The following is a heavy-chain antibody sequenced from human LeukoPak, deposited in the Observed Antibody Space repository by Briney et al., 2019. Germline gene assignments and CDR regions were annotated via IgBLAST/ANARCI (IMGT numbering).Heavy chain of an antibody. J-gene: IGHJ6*03. Sequence: GGSLRLSCAVSGFTLSNYSMHWVRQAPGKGLEWISYISGSGFTIHYADSVKGRFTISRDNAKNSLYLQMNSLRAEDTALYYCARDRCSGGRCYSLSVGHMDVWGKGTTVTVSS. D-gene: IGHD2-15*01. CDR3: ARDRCSGGRCYSLSVGHMDV. CDR2: ISGSGFTI. V-gene: IGHV3-48*01. CDR1: GFTLSNYS.